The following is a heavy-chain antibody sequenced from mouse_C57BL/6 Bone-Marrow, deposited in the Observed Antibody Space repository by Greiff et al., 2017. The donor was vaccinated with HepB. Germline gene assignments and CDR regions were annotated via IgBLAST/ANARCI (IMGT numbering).Heavy chain of an antibody. J-gene: IGHJ2*01. CDR3: ARGPLLRGHFDY. CDR1: GYAFSSSW. CDR2: IYPGDGDT. Sequence: VQLVESGPELVKPGASVKISCKASGYAFSSSWMNWVKQRPGKGLEWIGRIYPGDGDTNYNGKFKGKATLTADKSSSTAYMQLSSLTSEDSAVYFCARGPLLRGHFDYWGQGTTLTVSS. D-gene: IGHD1-2*01. V-gene: IGHV1-82*01.